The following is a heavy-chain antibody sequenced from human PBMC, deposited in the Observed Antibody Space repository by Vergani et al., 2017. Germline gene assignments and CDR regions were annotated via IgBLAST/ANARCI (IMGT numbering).Heavy chain of an antibody. CDR2: IHNRGKN. D-gene: IGHD2-21*01. J-gene: IGHJ3*02. V-gene: IGHV4-38-2*02. Sequence: QVRLEESGPGLVKPSETLSLTCSVSGYSIGSGFYWAWIRQSPGEGLQWLTSIHNRGKNYHNPSLKSRVSVSLDTSKNRFSLNLTSVTATDTAVYYCVRVLHTSYILGAFDIWGQGIKVTVSS. CDR1: GYSIGSGFY. CDR3: VRVLHTSYILGAFDI.